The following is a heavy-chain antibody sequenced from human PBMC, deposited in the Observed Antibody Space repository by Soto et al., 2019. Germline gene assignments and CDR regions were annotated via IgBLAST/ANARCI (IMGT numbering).Heavy chain of an antibody. CDR2: IHSSGST. Sequence: QVQLQASGPGLVKPSETLSLTCTVSGASMNSYHWSWIRQPAGKGLEWIGHIHSSGSTNYNPSMMSRVTMSVDTSKNQCSLRLMSLTAADTAVYDCARDQGVAAAGITWFDPWGQGSLVTVSS. CDR1: GASMNSYH. CDR3: ARDQGVAAAGITWFDP. D-gene: IGHD6-13*01. J-gene: IGHJ5*02. V-gene: IGHV4-4*07.